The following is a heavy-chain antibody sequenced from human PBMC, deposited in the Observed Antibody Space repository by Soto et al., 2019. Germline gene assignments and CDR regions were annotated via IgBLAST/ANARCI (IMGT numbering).Heavy chain of an antibody. CDR3: ARIREVQHVFYY. J-gene: IGHJ4*02. Sequence: GGSLRLSCAASGFTFSSYAMSWVRQAPGKGLEWVSAISGSGGSTYYADSVKGRFTISRDNSKNTLYLQMNSLRAEDTAVYYCARIREVQHVFYYWGQGTLVTVSS. V-gene: IGHV3-23*01. CDR2: ISGSGGST. CDR1: GFTFSSYA. D-gene: IGHD1-1*01.